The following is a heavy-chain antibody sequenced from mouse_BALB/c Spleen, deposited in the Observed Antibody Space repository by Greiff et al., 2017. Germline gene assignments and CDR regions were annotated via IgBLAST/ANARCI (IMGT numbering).Heavy chain of an antibody. J-gene: IGHJ2*01. V-gene: IGHV2-9-2*01. CDR3: VRVPHYYGSSPYYFDY. CDR2: IWTGGGT. D-gene: IGHD1-1*01. Sequence: VQGVESGPGLVAPSQSLSITCTVSGFSLTSYDISWIRQPPGKGLEWLGVIWTGGGTNYNSAFMSRLSISKDNSKSQVFLKMNSLQTDDTAIYYCVRVPHYYGSSPYYFDYWGQGTTLTVSS. CDR1: GFSLTSYD.